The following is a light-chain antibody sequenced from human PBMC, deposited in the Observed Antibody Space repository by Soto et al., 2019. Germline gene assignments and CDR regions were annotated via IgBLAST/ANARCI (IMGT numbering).Light chain of an antibody. J-gene: IGLJ3*02. CDR2: SSN. CDR3: AAWDGSLNGVV. CDR1: NSNIGSNT. Sequence: QSVLTQPPSASGTPGQRVTISCSGSNSNIGSNTVNWYQQFPGAAPKLLVYSSNLRPSGVPDRFSGSKSGTSASLAIGGLPSEDEYDYYCAAWDGSLNGVVFGGGTKLTVL. V-gene: IGLV1-44*01.